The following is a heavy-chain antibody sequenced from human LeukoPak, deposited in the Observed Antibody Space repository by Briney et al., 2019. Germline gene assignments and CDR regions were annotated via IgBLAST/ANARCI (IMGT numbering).Heavy chain of an antibody. CDR3: AKGTAMVTAFDY. CDR1: GFTFDDYA. J-gene: IGHJ4*02. Sequence: PGGSLRLSCAASGFTFDDYAMHWVRHAPGKGLEWVSGISWNSGSIGYADSVKGRFTISRDNAKNSLYLQMNSLRAEDTALYYCAKGTAMVTAFDYWGQGTLVTVSS. D-gene: IGHD5-18*01. CDR2: ISWNSGSI. V-gene: IGHV3-9*01.